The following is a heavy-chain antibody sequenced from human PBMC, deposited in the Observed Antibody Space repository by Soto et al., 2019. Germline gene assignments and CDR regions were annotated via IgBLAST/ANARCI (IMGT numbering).Heavy chain of an antibody. CDR1: GFTFDTYG. D-gene: IGHD2-21*01. V-gene: IGHV3-74*01. J-gene: IGHJ6*02. CDR3: ARLSGDHSAFFSYGMDA. CDR2: INSDGTIS. Sequence: PVGSLRLSCAASGFTFDTYGMNWVRQAPGKGPEWLSGINSDGTISSYADSVKGRFTISRDNARNTLSLQMNSLRADDTAVYYCARLSGDHSAFFSYGMDAWGQGTTVTVSS.